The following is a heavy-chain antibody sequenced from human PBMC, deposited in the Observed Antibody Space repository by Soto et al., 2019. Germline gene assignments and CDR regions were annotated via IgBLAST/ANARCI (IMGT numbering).Heavy chain of an antibody. J-gene: IGHJ5*02. CDR2: IWYDGSNK. D-gene: IGHD3-3*01. Sequence: PGGSLRLSCAASGFTSSSYGMHWVRQAPGKGLEWVAVIWYDGSNKYYADSVKGRFTISRDNSKNTLYLQMNSLRAEDTAVYYCARDSRYYDFWSGYYDNWFDPWGQGTLVTVSS. V-gene: IGHV3-33*01. CDR3: ARDSRYYDFWSGYYDNWFDP. CDR1: GFTSSSYG.